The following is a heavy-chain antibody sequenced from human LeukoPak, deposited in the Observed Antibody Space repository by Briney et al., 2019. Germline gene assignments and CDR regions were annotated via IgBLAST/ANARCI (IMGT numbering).Heavy chain of an antibody. J-gene: IGHJ4*02. Sequence: GGSLRLSCAASGFTFSSYAMHWVRQAPGKGLEWVAVISYDGSNKYYADSVKGRFTTSRDNSKNTLYLQMNSLRAEDTAVYYCARDAPYFIAAAGMVGGNFDYWGQGTLVTVSS. V-gene: IGHV3-30-3*01. CDR1: GFTFSSYA. CDR3: ARDAPYFIAAAGMVGGNFDY. CDR2: ISYDGSNK. D-gene: IGHD6-13*01.